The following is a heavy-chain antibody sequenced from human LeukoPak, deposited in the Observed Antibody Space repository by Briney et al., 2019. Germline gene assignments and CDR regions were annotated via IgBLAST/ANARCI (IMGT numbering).Heavy chain of an antibody. CDR1: GFTFSSYR. CDR3: ARDLSFRSSSHFDY. D-gene: IGHD6-13*01. V-gene: IGHV3-21*01. CDR2: ISSSSSYI. Sequence: PGGSLRLSCAASGFTFSSYRMNWVRQAPGKGLEWVSSISSSSSYIYYADSVKGRFTISRQHAKNSLYLQMTSLRAEDTAVYYCARDLSFRSSSHFDYWGQGTLVTVSS. J-gene: IGHJ4*02.